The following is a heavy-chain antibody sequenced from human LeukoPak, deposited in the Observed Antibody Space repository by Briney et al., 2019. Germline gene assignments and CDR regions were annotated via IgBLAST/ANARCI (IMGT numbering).Heavy chain of an antibody. D-gene: IGHD6-6*01. CDR3: ARESQWGSSTVFDY. Sequence: PGGSLRLSCAASGFTVSSNYMSWVRQAPGKGLEWVSVIYSGGSTYYADSVKGRFTISRDNSKNTLYLQMNSLRAKGTAVYYCARESQWGSSTVFDYWGQGTLVTVSS. V-gene: IGHV3-53*01. CDR2: IYSGGST. CDR1: GFTVSSNY. J-gene: IGHJ4*02.